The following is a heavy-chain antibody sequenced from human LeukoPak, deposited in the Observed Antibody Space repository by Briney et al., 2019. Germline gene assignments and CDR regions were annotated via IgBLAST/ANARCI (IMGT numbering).Heavy chain of an antibody. J-gene: IGHJ4*02. CDR3: ARATTTRTRFDY. D-gene: IGHD4-17*01. Sequence: GGSLRLSCAASGFTVSSNYMSWVRQAPGKGLEWVSVIYSGGSTYYADSVKGRFTISRGNSKNTLYLQMNSLRDEDTAVYFCARATTTRTRFDYWGQGTLVTVSS. CDR1: GFTVSSNY. CDR2: IYSGGST. V-gene: IGHV3-53*01.